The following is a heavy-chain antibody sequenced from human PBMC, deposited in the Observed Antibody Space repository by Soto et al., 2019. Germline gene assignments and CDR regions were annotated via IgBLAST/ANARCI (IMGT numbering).Heavy chain of an antibody. CDR3: ATPPSYYGSGSYRY. CDR2: IIPIFGTA. J-gene: IGHJ4*02. CDR1: GGTFSSYA. D-gene: IGHD3-10*01. Sequence: QVQLVQSGAEVKKPGSSVKVSCKASGGTFSSYAISWVRQAPGQGLEWMGGIIPIFGTANYAQEFQGRVTITADESTSTAYMELRSLRSEETAVYYCATPPSYYGSGSYRYWGQGTLVTVSS. V-gene: IGHV1-69*01.